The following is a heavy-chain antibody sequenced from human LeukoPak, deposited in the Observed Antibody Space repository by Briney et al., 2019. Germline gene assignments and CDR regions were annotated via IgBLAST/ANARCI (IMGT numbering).Heavy chain of an antibody. CDR1: GGSISSSTYY. CDR3: ARGRSIAAAGTNAFDI. CDR2: IYYSGGT. J-gene: IGHJ3*02. D-gene: IGHD6-13*01. V-gene: IGHV4-39*07. Sequence: SETLSLTCTVSGGSISSSTYYWDWIRQPPGKGLEWIGNIYYSGGTYYNPSLKSRVTISVDTSKNQFSLKLSSVTAADTAVYYCARGRSIAAAGTNAFDIWGQGTMVTVSS.